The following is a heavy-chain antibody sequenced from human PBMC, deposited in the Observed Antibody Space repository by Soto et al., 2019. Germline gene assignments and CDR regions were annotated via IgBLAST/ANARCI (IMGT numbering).Heavy chain of an antibody. D-gene: IGHD4-17*01. V-gene: IGHV3-23*01. CDR1: GFTFNSYA. CDR3: ATARWLSSPPHDY. J-gene: IGHJ4*02. CDR2: ISSSGGVT. Sequence: GGSLRLSCAASGFTFNSYALIWVRQAPGKGLDWVSGISSSGGVTKYADSVKGRFTISRDNSKNTVYLQMNNLRAEDTATYYCATARWLSSPPHDYWGLGTLVTVSS.